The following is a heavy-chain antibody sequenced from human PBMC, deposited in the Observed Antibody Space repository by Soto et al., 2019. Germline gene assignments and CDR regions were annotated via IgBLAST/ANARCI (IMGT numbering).Heavy chain of an antibody. V-gene: IGHV3-7*05. J-gene: IGHJ3*01. D-gene: IGHD3-10*01. Sequence: EVQLEESGGDLVQPGGSLRLSCAASGFTLSAYCMTWVRQAPGKGLEWVANINRDGSKKSYLDSVRGRFTISRDNVVNSLYLQMDILTADDTALYYCARDVSTGRSSLYLDAFDLCGQVTMVTVSS. CDR1: GFTLSAYC. CDR2: INRDGSKK. CDR3: ARDVSTGRSSLYLDAFDL.